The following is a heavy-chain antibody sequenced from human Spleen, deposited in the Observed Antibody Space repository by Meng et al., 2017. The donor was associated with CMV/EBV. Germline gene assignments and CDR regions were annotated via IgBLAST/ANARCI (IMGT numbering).Heavy chain of an antibody. CDR1: GFTFSSYA. CDR2: ISYDGSNK. J-gene: IGHJ4*02. V-gene: IGHV3-30-3*01. D-gene: IGHD1-26*01. CDR3: ARDRGSYLEGGMLAY. Sequence: GESLKISCAASGFTFSSYAMHWVRQAPGKGLEWVAVISYDGSNKYYADSVKGRFTISRDNSKNTLYLQMNSLRAEDTAAYYCARDRGSYLEGGMLAYWGQGTRVTVSS.